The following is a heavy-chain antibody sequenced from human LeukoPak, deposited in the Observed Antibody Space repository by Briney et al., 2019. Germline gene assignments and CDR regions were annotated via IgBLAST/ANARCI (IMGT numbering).Heavy chain of an antibody. CDR3: ARDQTTVVTPQWFDP. CDR1: GFTFSDYY. CDR2: ISSSGSTI. J-gene: IGHJ5*02. D-gene: IGHD4-23*01. V-gene: IGHV3-11*04. Sequence: GGSLRLSCAASGFTFSDYYMSWIRQAPGKGLEWVSYISSSGSTIYYADSVKGRFTISRDNAKNSLYLQMNSLRAEDTAVYYCARDQTTVVTPQWFDPWGQGTLVTVSS.